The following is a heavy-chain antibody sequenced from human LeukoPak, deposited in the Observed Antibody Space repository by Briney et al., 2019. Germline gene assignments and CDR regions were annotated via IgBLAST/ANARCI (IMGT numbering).Heavy chain of an antibody. V-gene: IGHV3-21*01. CDR2: ISSSSSYV. Sequence: PGGSLRLSCAASGFTFSSYSMNWVRQAPGKGLEWVSFISSSSSYVSYADSVRGRFTISRDNAKNSLYLQMNSLRAEDTAVYYCARGGRGSAAVVAPRSFDIWGQGTMVTVSS. D-gene: IGHD3-22*01. CDR3: ARGGRGSAAVVAPRSFDI. CDR1: GFTFSSYS. J-gene: IGHJ3*02.